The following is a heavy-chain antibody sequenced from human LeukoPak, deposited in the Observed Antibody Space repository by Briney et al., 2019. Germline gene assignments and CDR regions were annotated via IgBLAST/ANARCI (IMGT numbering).Heavy chain of an antibody. D-gene: IGHD3-10*01. CDR1: GYTFTAYY. CDR3: AKDLSYYGSGSFSVDV. J-gene: IGHJ6*02. Sequence: ASVKVSCKASGYTFTAYYMHWVRQAPGQGLEWMGWINPNNGGTNYAQKFQGRVTMTRDTSITTAYMELSRLRSDDTAVYYCAKDLSYYGSGSFSVDVWGQGTTVTVSS. CDR2: INPNNGGT. V-gene: IGHV1-2*02.